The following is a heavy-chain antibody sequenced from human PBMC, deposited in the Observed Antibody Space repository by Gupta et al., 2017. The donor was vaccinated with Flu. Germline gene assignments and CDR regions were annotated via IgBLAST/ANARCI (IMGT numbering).Heavy chain of an antibody. CDR1: GFTFSEHY. V-gene: IGHV3-72*01. CDR3: SRGETGPSPPGRNDC. D-gene: IGHD1-14*01. Sequence: RLVESGGGVVQPGGSLRLSCVVSGFTFSEHYMDWIRQATGKGLEWVGRIRNKANSDTTEYAASVKDRFTITRDDSKSSLYLQMNSLKNEDTAVYYCSRGETGPSPPGRNDCWGQGTLVTVSS. CDR2: IRNKANSDTT. J-gene: IGHJ4*02.